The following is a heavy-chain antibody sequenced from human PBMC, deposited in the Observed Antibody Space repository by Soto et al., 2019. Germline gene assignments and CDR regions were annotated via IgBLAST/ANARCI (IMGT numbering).Heavy chain of an antibody. Sequence: QAQVLQSGAEVKKPGASVKVSCKASGYTFTTYGVSWVRQAPGQGLEWMGWIGTHTGNTLYAQKFQGRVTVTTDTSSITAYMELRSLRSDDTAVYYCAIDVSVGSYGPRIQGMDVWGQGNTVTVPS. D-gene: IGHD3-10*01. CDR1: GYTFTTYG. J-gene: IGHJ6*02. CDR2: IGTHTGNT. V-gene: IGHV1-18*01. CDR3: AIDVSVGSYGPRIQGMDV.